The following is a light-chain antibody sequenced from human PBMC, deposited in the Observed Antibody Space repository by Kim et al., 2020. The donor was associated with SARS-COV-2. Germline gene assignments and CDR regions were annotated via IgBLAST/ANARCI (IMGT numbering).Light chain of an antibody. J-gene: IGLJ2*01. CDR3: KSRDSSANRLV. Sequence: SSELTQDPAVSVALGQTVRITCQGASLRTYSATWYQQKPGQAPVLVISAKNNRPSVIPDRFSGSTSGNTVSLTITGAQAEDEADYYCKSRDSSANRLVFGGGTKVTVL. CDR2: AKN. CDR1: SLRTYS. V-gene: IGLV3-19*01.